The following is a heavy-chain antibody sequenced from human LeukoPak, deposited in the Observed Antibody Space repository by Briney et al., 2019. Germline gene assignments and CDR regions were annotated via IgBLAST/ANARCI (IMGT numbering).Heavy chain of an antibody. Sequence: SETLSLTCTVSGGSISSYYWSWIRQPPGKGLEWIGYIYYSGSTNYNPSLKSRVTISVDTSKNQFSLKLSSVTAADTAVYYCARDEVGGWYDYFDYWGQGTLVTVSS. CDR1: GGSISSYY. J-gene: IGHJ4*02. CDR3: ARDEVGGWYDYFDY. D-gene: IGHD6-19*01. CDR2: IYYSGST. V-gene: IGHV4-59*01.